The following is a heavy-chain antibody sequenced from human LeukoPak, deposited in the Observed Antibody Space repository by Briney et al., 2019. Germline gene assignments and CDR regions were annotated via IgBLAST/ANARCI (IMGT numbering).Heavy chain of an antibody. CDR2: IIPILGIA. D-gene: IGHD3-3*01. J-gene: IGHJ5*02. CDR1: GGTFSSYA. Sequence: ASVKVSCKASGGTFSSYAISWVRQAPGQGLEWMGRIIPILGIANYAQKFQGRVTITADKSTSTAYMELSSLRSEDTAVYYCARVGFWADSDYDFWSGGNWFDPWGQGTLVTVSS. V-gene: IGHV1-69*04. CDR3: ARVGFWADSDYDFWSGGNWFDP.